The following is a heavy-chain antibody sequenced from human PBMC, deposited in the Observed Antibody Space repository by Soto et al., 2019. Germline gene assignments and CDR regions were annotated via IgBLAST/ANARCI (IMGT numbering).Heavy chain of an antibody. V-gene: IGHV1-69*02. CDR3: ARGLPYYYDSSGYGHFDY. D-gene: IGHD3-22*01. CDR1: GGTFSSYT. Sequence: SVKVSCKASGGTFSSYTISWVRQAPGQGLEWMGRIIPILGIANYAQKFQGRVTITADKSTSTAYMELSSLRSEDTAVYYCARGLPYYYDSSGYGHFDYWGQGTLVTVSS. J-gene: IGHJ4*02. CDR2: IIPILGIA.